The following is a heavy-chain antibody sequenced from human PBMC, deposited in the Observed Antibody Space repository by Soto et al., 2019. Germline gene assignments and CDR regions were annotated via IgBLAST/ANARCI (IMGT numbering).Heavy chain of an antibody. V-gene: IGHV4-39*01. Sequence: SETLSLTCSVSGVSISNTSYYWGWIRQPPGKGLEWVGTIYFSGSTFYNPSLKSRVTVSIDTSKNQFSLRLSSVTAADTAVYYCARHGSYWGQGTLVTVSS. CDR1: GVSISNTSYY. J-gene: IGHJ4*02. CDR3: ARHGSY. CDR2: IYFSGST.